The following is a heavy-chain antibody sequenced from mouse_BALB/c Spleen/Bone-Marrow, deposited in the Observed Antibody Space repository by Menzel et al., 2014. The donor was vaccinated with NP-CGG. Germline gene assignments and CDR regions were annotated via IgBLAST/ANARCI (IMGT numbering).Heavy chain of an antibody. V-gene: IGHV1-14*01. D-gene: IGHD2-3*01. CDR1: GYTFTSYI. CDR3: ARRWLPYAMDY. CDR2: INPYNDGT. Sequence: VQLKDSGPGLVKPGASVKMSCRASGYTFTSYIMHWVKQKPGQGLEWIGYINPYNDGTKYNEKFKGKATLTSDKSSSTAYMELSSLTSEDSAVYYCARRWLPYAMDYWGQGTSVTVSS. J-gene: IGHJ4*01.